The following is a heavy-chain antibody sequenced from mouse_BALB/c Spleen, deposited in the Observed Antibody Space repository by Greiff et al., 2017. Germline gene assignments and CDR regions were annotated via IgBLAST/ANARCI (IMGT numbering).Heavy chain of an antibody. J-gene: IGHJ3*01. CDR1: GFNIKADY. Sequence: EVNLQESGAALVWLGASVMLSCTASGFNIKADYMHWVKQRPELCLVWIGCSVPENGDTEYAQKFQGKATMAADTSSSTAYLQLSSLTSEDTAVYYCKAGSTWCASWGRGTLVTVTA. V-gene: IGHV14-4*02. CDR2: SVPENGDT. CDR3: KAGSTWCAS.